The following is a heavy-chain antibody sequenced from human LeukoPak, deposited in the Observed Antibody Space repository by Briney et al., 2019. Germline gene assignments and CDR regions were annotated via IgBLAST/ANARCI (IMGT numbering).Heavy chain of an antibody. CDR2: ISGSSGST. D-gene: IGHD6-13*01. CDR1: GFTFSRYA. Sequence: GGSLRLSCAGSGFTFSRYAMSWVRQSPGKGLEWVSGISGSSGSTYYADSVKGRFTISRDNSKNTLYLQMNSLRAEDTAVYYCAKASYPGYSRQGVGYWGQGTLVTVSS. CDR3: AKASYPGYSRQGVGY. V-gene: IGHV3-23*01. J-gene: IGHJ4*02.